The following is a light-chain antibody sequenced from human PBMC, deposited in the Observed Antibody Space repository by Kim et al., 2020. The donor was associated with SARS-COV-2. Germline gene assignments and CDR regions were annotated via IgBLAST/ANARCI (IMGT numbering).Light chain of an antibody. CDR1: SSSIGAGYD. J-gene: IGLJ3*02. V-gene: IGLV1-40*01. CDR2: GNS. Sequence: RVTISCTGSSSSIGAGYDVHWYQQLPGTAPKLLIYGNSNRPSGVPDRFSGSKSGTSASLAITGLQAEDEADYYCQSYDSSLSDWVFGGGTQLTVL. CDR3: QSYDSSLSDWV.